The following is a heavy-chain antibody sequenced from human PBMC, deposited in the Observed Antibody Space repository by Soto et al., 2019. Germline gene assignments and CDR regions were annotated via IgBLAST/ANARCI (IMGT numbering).Heavy chain of an antibody. J-gene: IGHJ6*02. V-gene: IGHV1-2*04. CDR1: GYTFIGYY. Sequence: GASVKVSWKASGYTFIGYYMHWVRQAPGQGLEWMGWINPNSGGTNYAQKFQGWVTMTRDTSIRTAYMELSRLRSDDTAVYYCARDLRSSSWYRSYYYYGMDVWGQGTTVTVSS. CDR2: INPNSGGT. D-gene: IGHD6-13*01. CDR3: ARDLRSSSWYRSYYYYGMDV.